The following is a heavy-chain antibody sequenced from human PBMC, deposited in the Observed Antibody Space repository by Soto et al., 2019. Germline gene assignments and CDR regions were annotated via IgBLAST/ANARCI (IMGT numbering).Heavy chain of an antibody. CDR1: GGSISSGGYY. J-gene: IGHJ4*02. D-gene: IGHD3-10*01. CDR3: ARSDLVRGVTIGDFDY. Sequence: SETLSLTCTVSGGSISSGGYYWSWIRQHPGKGLEWIGYIYYSGSTYYNPSLKSRVTISVDTSKNQFSLKLSSVTAADTAVYYCARSDLVRGVTIGDFDYWGQGTLVTVSS. V-gene: IGHV4-31*03. CDR2: IYYSGST.